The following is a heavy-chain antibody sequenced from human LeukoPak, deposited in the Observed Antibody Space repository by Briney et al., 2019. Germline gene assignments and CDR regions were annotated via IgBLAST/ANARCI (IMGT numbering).Heavy chain of an antibody. CDR3: ARDRPPGAAAGFDP. J-gene: IGHJ5*02. D-gene: IGHD6-13*01. V-gene: IGHV3-21*01. CDR2: ISSSSSYI. Sequence: GGSLRLSCAASGLTFNNYWMSWVRQAPGKGLEWVSSISSSSSYIYYADSVKGRFTISRDNAKNSLYLQMNSLRAEDTAVYYCARDRPPGAAAGFDPWGQGTLVTVSS. CDR1: GLTFNNYW.